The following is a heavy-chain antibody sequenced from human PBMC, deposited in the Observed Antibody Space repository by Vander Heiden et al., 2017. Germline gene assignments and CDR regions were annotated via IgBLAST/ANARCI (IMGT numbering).Heavy chain of an antibody. CDR1: GCTFSTYA. D-gene: IGHD1-20*01. Sequence: EVQLLESAGGLVQRGWSLRLSCAASGCTFSTYAMSWVRQATGKGLEWVSTISGSGGSTYYADSVKGRFTISRDNSKNTLYLQMNSLRAEDTAVYYCAKRTPGYNYGNFDYWGQGTLVTVSS. CDR3: AKRTPGYNYGNFDY. CDR2: ISGSGGST. J-gene: IGHJ4*02. V-gene: IGHV3-23*01.